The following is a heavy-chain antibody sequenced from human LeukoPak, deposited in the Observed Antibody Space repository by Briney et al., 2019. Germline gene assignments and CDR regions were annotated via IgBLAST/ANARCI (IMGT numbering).Heavy chain of an antibody. J-gene: IGHJ4*02. CDR3: ATGLGGY. CDR2: ISSSGYTK. V-gene: IGHV3-48*03. CDR1: GFRFSSHE. D-gene: IGHD3-16*01. Sequence: PGGSLGLSCAASGFRFSSHEMNWVRQAPGKGLEWVSYISSSGYTKYYADSVKGRFTISRDNAKNSLYLQMNSLRAEDTAVYYCATGLGGYWGQGTLVTVSS.